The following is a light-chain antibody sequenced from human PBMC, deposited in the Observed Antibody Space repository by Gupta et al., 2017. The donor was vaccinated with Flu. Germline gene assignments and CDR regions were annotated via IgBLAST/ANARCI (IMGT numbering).Light chain of an antibody. J-gene: IGLJ2*01. V-gene: IGLV3-19*01. CDR3: NSRDSSDNHQAV. CDR2: AKN. Sequence: SSELTQDPAVSVALGKTVRTTSQGDSLRNSYASWYRQKPGQAPVLVIYAKNIRPSGIPDRFSGSSSGNTASLTITGAQAEDEADYYCNSRDSSDNHQAVFGGGTKLTVL. CDR1: SLRNSY.